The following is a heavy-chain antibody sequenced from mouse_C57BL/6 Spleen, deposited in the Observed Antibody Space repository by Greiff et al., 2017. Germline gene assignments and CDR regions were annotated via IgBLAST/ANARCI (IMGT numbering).Heavy chain of an antibody. V-gene: IGHV1-54*01. Sequence: QVQLQQSGAELVRPGTSVKVSCKASGYAFTNYLIEWVKQRPGQGLEWIGVINPGSGGTNYNEKFKGKATLTADKSSSTAYMQLSSLTSEDSAVYFCARNPPYYGTYYFDYWGQGTTLTVSS. J-gene: IGHJ2*01. CDR1: GYAFTNYL. CDR2: INPGSGGT. CDR3: ARNPPYYGTYYFDY. D-gene: IGHD1-1*01.